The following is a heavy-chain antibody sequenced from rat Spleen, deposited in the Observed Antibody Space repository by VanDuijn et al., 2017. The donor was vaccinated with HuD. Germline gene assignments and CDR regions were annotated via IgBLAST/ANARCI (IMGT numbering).Heavy chain of an antibody. D-gene: IGHD2-1*01. J-gene: IGHJ2*01. CDR1: GFTFSDYN. V-gene: IGHV5-7*01. Sequence: EVQLVESGGGLVQPGRSLKLSCAASGFTFSDYNMAWVRQAPKKGLEWVATISNDGGSTYYRDSVKGRFTISRNNAKSTLYLQMDSLRSEDTATYYCARHGTVGRIYLPFDYWGQGVMVTVSS. CDR3: ARHGTVGRIYLPFDY. CDR2: ISNDGGST.